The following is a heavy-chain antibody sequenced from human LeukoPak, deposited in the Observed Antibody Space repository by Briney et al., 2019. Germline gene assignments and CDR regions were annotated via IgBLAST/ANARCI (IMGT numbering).Heavy chain of an antibody. V-gene: IGHV1-2*02. D-gene: IGHD1-20*01. CDR1: GYTFTGYY. J-gene: IGHJ6*03. Sequence: ASVKVSCKASGYTFTGYYMHWVRQAPGQGLEWMRWINPNSGGTNYAQKFQGRVTMTSDTSISTAYMELSRLGSDDTAVYSCAMSVGITGTRYYYMDVWGKGTTVTVSS. CDR3: AMSVGITGTRYYYMDV. CDR2: INPNSGGT.